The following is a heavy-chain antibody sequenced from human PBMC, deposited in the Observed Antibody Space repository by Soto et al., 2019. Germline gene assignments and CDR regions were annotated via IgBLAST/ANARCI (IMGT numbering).Heavy chain of an antibody. V-gene: IGHV4-59*11. J-gene: IGHJ6*02. Sequence: ASETLSLTCTVSGDSITNHYWSWIRQPPGKGLEWIGYIYYSGITNYNPSLKSRVTISVDASKNQFSLKLNSVTAADTAIYYCARDGAIAAAANSYYYTMDVWGQGTTVTVSS. CDR3: ARDGAIAAAANSYYYTMDV. CDR1: GDSITNHY. CDR2: IYYSGIT. D-gene: IGHD6-13*01.